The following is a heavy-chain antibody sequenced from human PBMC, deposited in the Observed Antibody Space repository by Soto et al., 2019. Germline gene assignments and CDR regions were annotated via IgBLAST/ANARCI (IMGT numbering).Heavy chain of an antibody. CDR3: AKDRMGAGVRGYFDY. V-gene: IGHV3-30*18. D-gene: IGHD3-10*01. Sequence: QVQLVESGGGVVQPGKSLRLSCAGSGFTFSSYGMDWVRQAPGKGLEWVAVISYDGSNKYYADSVKGRFTISRDNSKNTPYLQMSSLRADDTAVYYCAKDRMGAGVRGYFDYWGQGTLVTVSS. J-gene: IGHJ4*02. CDR2: ISYDGSNK. CDR1: GFTFSSYG.